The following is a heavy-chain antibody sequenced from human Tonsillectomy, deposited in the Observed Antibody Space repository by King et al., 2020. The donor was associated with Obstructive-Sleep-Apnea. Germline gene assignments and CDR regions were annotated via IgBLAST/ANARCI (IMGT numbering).Heavy chain of an antibody. CDR1: GGSITSHH. CDR2: IHYSGGA. Sequence: QLQESGPGLVKPSETLSLTCTVSGGSITSHHWSWIRQPPGKGLEWIGYIHYSGGADYSPPLKSRGSMSADTSKNHLALKLTSVTVADTAVYYCAREGGGGVDYWGQGILVTVSS. D-gene: IGHD3-16*01. J-gene: IGHJ4*02. V-gene: IGHV4-59*11. CDR3: AREGGGGVDY.